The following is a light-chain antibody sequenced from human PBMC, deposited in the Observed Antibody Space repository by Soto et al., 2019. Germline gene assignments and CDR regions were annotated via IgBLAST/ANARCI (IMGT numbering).Light chain of an antibody. V-gene: IGLV2-23*01. CDR1: SGDVGSYNL. CDR3: CSYAGRWV. CDR2: EGS. Sequence: QSVLTQPASVSGSPGQSITISCTGTSGDVGSYNLVSWYQQHPGKAPKLMIYEGSKRPSWVSNRFSGSKSGNTASLTISGLQAEDEADYYCCSYAGRWVFGGGTKVTVL. J-gene: IGLJ2*01.